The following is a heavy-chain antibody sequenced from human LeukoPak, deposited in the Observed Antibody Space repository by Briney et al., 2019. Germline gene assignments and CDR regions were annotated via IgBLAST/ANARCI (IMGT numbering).Heavy chain of an antibody. J-gene: IGHJ4*02. Sequence: PGGSLRLSCAASGFTFSSYSMNWVRQAPGKGLEWVSYISGSSTIYYADSVKGRFTISRDNAKSSLYLQMNSLRAEDTAVYYCARGYYARLDYWGQGTLVTVSS. D-gene: IGHD2-2*01. CDR1: GFTFSSYS. CDR2: ISGSSTI. CDR3: ARGYYARLDY. V-gene: IGHV3-48*01.